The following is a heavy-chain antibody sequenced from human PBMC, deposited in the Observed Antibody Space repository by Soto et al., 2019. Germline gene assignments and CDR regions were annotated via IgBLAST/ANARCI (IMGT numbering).Heavy chain of an antibody. V-gene: IGHV5-51*01. CDR3: ARTSAAGKYYYGMDV. J-gene: IGHJ6*02. D-gene: IGHD6-13*01. Sequence: PGESLKISCKGSGYSFTSYWIGWVRQMPGKGLEWMGNIYPGDSDTRYSPSFQGQVTISADKSISTAYLQWSSLKASDTAMYYCARTSAAGKYYYGMDVWGQGTTVTVSS. CDR2: IYPGDSDT. CDR1: GYSFTSYW.